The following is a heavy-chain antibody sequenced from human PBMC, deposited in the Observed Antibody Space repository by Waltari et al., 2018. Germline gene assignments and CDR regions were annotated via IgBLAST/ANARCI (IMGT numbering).Heavy chain of an antibody. D-gene: IGHD5-12*01. Sequence: EVRLVESGGGLIQPGGSLRLSGAASGFPLHYNYLSWVRQAPGKGLEWVSVIYAGGQKYYADSVKGRFSISRDDSRSTLYLEMNSLRAGDTAVYYCARAGLGSPVEWLRLFDQWGQGTLVTVSS. CDR2: IYAGGQK. CDR3: ARAGLGSPVEWLRLFDQ. CDR1: GFPLHYNY. V-gene: IGHV3-53*01. J-gene: IGHJ4*02.